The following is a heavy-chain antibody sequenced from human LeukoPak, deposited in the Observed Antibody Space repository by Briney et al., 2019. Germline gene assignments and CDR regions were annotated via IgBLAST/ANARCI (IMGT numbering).Heavy chain of an antibody. CDR1: GFTFVDHG. Sequence: GGSLRLSCASSGFTFVDHGLSWDRHAPGKGLEWVFDINCNSGSKRYAASMKGRFTISRDNARNSVYLEMTSRRVEDTAFYHCERNFHSVATMQIDYWGQGILVSVSS. V-gene: IGHV3-20*01. CDR3: ERNFHSVATMQIDY. CDR2: INCNSGSK. D-gene: IGHD5-12*01. J-gene: IGHJ4*02.